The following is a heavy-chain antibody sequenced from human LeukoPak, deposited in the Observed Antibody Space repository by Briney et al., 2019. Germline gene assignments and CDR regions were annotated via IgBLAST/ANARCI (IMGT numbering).Heavy chain of an antibody. CDR3: ARSRERGWFDP. CDR2: IGTAGDT. J-gene: IGHJ5*02. V-gene: IGHV3-13*01. D-gene: IGHD1-26*01. Sequence: QAGGSLRLSCAASGFTFSSYSMNWVRQAPGKGLEWVSAIGTAGDTYYPGSVKGRFTIPRENAKNSLYLQMNSLRAGDTAVYYCARSRERGWFDPWGQGTLVTVSS. CDR1: GFTFSSYS.